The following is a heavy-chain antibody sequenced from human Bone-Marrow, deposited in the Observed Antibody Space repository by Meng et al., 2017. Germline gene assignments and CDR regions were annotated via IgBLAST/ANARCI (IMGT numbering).Heavy chain of an antibody. J-gene: IGHJ4*02. D-gene: IGHD3-10*01. CDR2: IYHSGST. Sequence: GSLRLSCTVSGYSISSGYYWGWIRQPPGKGLEWIGSIYHSGSTYYNPSLKSRVTISVNTSKNQFSLKLSSVTAADTAVYDCARDIGGRGVILTPLDYWGQGTMVTVSS. CDR3: ARDIGGRGVILTPLDY. V-gene: IGHV4-38-2*02. CDR1: GYSISSGYY.